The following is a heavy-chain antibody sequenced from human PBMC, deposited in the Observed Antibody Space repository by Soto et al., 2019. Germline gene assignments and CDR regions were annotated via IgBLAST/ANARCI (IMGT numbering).Heavy chain of an antibody. CDR3: ARFDTYYYGSGSYNDAFDI. CDR1: GGSISTYY. D-gene: IGHD3-10*01. V-gene: IGHV4-59*08. CDR2: IYYSGST. Sequence: SETLSLTCTVSGGSISTYYWSWIRQPPGKGLEWIGYIYYSGSTNYNPSLKSRVTISVDTSKNQFSLKLSSVTAADTAVYYCARFDTYYYGSGSYNDAFDIWGQGTMVT. J-gene: IGHJ3*02.